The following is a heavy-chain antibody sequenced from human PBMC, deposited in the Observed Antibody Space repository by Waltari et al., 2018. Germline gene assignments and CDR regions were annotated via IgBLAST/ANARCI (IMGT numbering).Heavy chain of an antibody. Sequence: EVQLVETGGGLVKPGGSLRLSCAAPGFTFGSYRLTWDSPAPGKGLVWFSSIISSSSYIYDADSVKGRFTISRDNAKNSLYLQMNSLRAEDTAVYYCARVSIKSLGSFDIWGQGTMVTVSS. J-gene: IGHJ3*02. CDR3: ARVSIKSLGSFDI. CDR1: GFTFGSYR. V-gene: IGHV3-21*01. CDR2: IISSSSYI.